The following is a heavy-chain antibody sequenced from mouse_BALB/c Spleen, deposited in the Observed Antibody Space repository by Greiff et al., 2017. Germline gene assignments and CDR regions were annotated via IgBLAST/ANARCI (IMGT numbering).Heavy chain of an antibody. J-gene: IGHJ1*01. D-gene: IGHD2-5*01. Sequence: EVQVVESGGGLVQPGGSRKLSCAASGFTFSSFGMHWVRQAPEKGLEWVAYISSGSSTIYYADTVKGRFTISRDNPKNTLFLQMTSLRSEDTAMYYCARESKRYFDVWGAGTTVTVSS. CDR3: ARESKRYFDV. CDR2: ISSGSSTI. V-gene: IGHV5-17*02. CDR1: GFTFSSFG.